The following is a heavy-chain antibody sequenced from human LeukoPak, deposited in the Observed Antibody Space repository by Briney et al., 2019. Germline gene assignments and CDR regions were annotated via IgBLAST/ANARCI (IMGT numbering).Heavy chain of an antibody. V-gene: IGHV1-2*02. Sequence: ASVKVSCKASGYTFTGYYMHWVRQAPAQGLEWMGWSNPKNGGTNYAQKFQGRVTMTRDTSISTAYMELSRLRSEDTAVYYCAAHLAAAGHPEDVVAFDIWGQGTMVTVSS. CDR1: GYTFTGYY. CDR3: AAHLAAAGHPEDVVAFDI. J-gene: IGHJ3*02. D-gene: IGHD6-13*01. CDR2: SNPKNGGT.